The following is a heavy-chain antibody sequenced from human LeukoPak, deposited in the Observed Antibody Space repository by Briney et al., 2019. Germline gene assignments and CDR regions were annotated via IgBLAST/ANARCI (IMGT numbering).Heavy chain of an antibody. Sequence: GGSLRLSCTVSGFTVSSDSMSWVRQAPGKGLEWVSFIYSGGSTHYSDSVKGRFTISRDNSKNTLYLQMNSLRSEDTAVYYCAREGYYGSGSCGFDYWGQGTLVTVSS. J-gene: IGHJ4*02. CDR3: AREGYYGSGSCGFDY. V-gene: IGHV3-53*05. D-gene: IGHD3-10*01. CDR1: GFTVSSDS. CDR2: IYSGGST.